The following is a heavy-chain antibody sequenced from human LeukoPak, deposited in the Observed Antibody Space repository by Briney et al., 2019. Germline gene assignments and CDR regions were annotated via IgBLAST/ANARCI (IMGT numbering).Heavy chain of an antibody. CDR3: ARDIGASEVGAIDY. D-gene: IGHD1-26*01. J-gene: IGHJ4*02. V-gene: IGHV1-18*01. Sequence: ASVKVSCKASGYTFTSYGISWVRQAPGRGLEWMGWISAYNGNTNYAQKLQGRVTMTTDTSTSTAYMELRSLRSDDTAVYYCARDIGASEVGAIDYWGQGTLVTVSS. CDR2: ISAYNGNT. CDR1: GYTFTSYG.